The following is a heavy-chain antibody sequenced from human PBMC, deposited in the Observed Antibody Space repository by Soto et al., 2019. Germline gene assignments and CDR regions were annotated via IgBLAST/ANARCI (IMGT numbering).Heavy chain of an antibody. J-gene: IGHJ4*02. V-gene: IGHV4-59*08. CDR2: IYYSGST. CDR3: ARRWYGSGTHYPFDS. CDR1: DGSISSYN. D-gene: IGHD3-10*01. Sequence: QVQLQESGPGLVKPSETLSLTCTVSDGSISSYNWSWIRQRPGKGLEWIGYIYYSGSTDHNPSLKSRVTISVDTSKNQFSLKLSSVTAADTAVYFCARRWYGSGTHYPFDSWGQGTLVTVSS.